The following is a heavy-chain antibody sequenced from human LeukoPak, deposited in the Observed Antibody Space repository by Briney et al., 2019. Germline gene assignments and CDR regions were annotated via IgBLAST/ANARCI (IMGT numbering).Heavy chain of an antibody. CDR3: ARDHLGIVGAGGEDYFDY. D-gene: IGHD1-26*01. J-gene: IGHJ4*02. V-gene: IGHV4-30-4*08. CDR1: GGSIGSGDYY. Sequence: PSETLSLTCTVSGGSIGSGDYYWSWIRQPPGKGLEWIGYIYYSGSTYYNPSLKSRVTISVDTSKNQFSLKLSSVTAADTAVYYCARDHLGIVGAGGEDYFDYWGQRTLVTVSS. CDR2: IYYSGST.